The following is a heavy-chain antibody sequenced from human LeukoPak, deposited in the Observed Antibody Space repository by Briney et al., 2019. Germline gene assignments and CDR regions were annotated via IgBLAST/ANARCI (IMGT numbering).Heavy chain of an antibody. CDR3: AELGITMIGGV. J-gene: IGHJ6*04. CDR2: ISSSGSTI. V-gene: IGHV3-48*03. Sequence: PGGSLRLSCAASGFTFSSYEMNWVRQAPGRGLEWVSYISSSGSTIYYADSVKGRFTISRDNAKNSLYLQMNSLRAEDTAVYYCAELGITMIGGVWGKGTTVTVSS. CDR1: GFTFSSYE. D-gene: IGHD3-10*02.